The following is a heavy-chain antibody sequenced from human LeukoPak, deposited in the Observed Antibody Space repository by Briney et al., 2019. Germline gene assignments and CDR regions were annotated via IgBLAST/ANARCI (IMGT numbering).Heavy chain of an antibody. CDR3: AKDPYCSSTSCYPGVYFDY. CDR1: EFTFSSYA. J-gene: IGHJ4*02. V-gene: IGHV3-23*01. Sequence: PGGSLRLSCAASEFTFSSYAMSWVRQAPGKGLEWVSAISGSGGSTYYADSVKGRFTISRDNSKNTLYLQMNSLRAEDTAVYYCAKDPYCSSTSCYPGVYFDYWGQGTLVTVSS. D-gene: IGHD2-2*01. CDR2: ISGSGGST.